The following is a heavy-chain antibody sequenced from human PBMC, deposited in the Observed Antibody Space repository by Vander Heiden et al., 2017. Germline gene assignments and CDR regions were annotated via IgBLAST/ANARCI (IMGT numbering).Heavy chain of an antibody. CDR3: AKVGGALQNPSDY. CDR1: GFTFSSYA. D-gene: IGHD3-16*01. V-gene: IGHV3-23*01. J-gene: IGHJ4*02. CDR2: ITTSGGST. Sequence: EVQLLESGGGLVQPGGSLRLSCADSGFTFSSYAMSWVRQAPGKGLEWVSTITTSGGSTYYADSVKGRFTISRDSSKNTLYLQMNSLRAEDTAVYYCAKVGGALQNPSDYWGQGTLVTVSS.